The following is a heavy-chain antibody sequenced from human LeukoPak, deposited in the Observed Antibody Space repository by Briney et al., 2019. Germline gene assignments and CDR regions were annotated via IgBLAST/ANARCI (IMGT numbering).Heavy chain of an antibody. V-gene: IGHV1-2*02. Sequence: GASVKVSCRASGYTFTGYYIHWLRQAPGQGLEWMGWINPNSGGTSYAQRFQGRVTLSRDTSLSAAFLEVSSLRSDDTAVYHCARDTFGENGYNDYFDSWGQGTLVTVSS. D-gene: IGHD5-24*01. J-gene: IGHJ4*02. CDR3: ARDTFGENGYNDYFDS. CDR1: GYTFTGYY. CDR2: INPNSGGT.